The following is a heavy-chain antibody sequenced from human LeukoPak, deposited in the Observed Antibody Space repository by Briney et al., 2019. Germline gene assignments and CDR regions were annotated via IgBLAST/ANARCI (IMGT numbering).Heavy chain of an antibody. D-gene: IGHD6-19*01. J-gene: IGHJ6*03. CDR3: AKVTAVAGNYYYYMDV. Sequence: GGSLRLSCAACGFTFSSYAMNWVRQAPGKGLEWVSGISGGGSSTYYADSVKGRFTISRDNSKNTLYLQMNSLRAEDTAVYYCAKVTAVAGNYYYYMDVWGKGTTVAVS. CDR2: ISGGGSST. V-gene: IGHV3-23*01. CDR1: GFTFSSYA.